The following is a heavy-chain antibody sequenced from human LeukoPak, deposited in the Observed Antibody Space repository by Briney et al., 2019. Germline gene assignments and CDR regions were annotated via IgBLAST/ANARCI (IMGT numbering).Heavy chain of an antibody. CDR2: ISGSGGST. CDR1: GFTLSTHW. Sequence: PGGSLRLSCAPSGFTLSTHWMHWVRQAPGKGLVWVSPISGSGGSTYYADSVKGRFTISRDNSKNTLYLQMNSLRAEDTAVYYCAKDRGNDYGDFFDYWGQGTLVTVSS. J-gene: IGHJ4*02. D-gene: IGHD4-17*01. V-gene: IGHV3-23*01. CDR3: AKDRGNDYGDFFDY.